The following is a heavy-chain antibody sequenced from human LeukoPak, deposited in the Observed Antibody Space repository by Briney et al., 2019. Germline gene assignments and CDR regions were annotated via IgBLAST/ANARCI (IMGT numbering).Heavy chain of an antibody. CDR2: IKKDGSEK. CDR1: GFTLSSYW. D-gene: IGHD3-10*01. V-gene: IGHV3-7*01. J-gene: IGHJ3*01. Sequence: PGGSLRLSCAASGFTLSSYWMSWVRQAPGKGLEWVANIKKDGSEKYYVDSVKGRFTISRDNGKTSLYLQMNSLRAEDSAVYYCARDKAGAGFGDAFDLWGQGTMVTVSS. CDR3: ARDKAGAGFGDAFDL.